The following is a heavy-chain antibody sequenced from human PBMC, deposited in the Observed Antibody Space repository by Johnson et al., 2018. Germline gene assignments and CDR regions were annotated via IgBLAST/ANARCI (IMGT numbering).Heavy chain of an antibody. V-gene: IGHV3-7*01. J-gene: IGHJ3*02. D-gene: IGHD3-22*01. CDR3: AREDSVGYFRDAFDI. CDR1: GFNFSSYW. Sequence: VQLVESGGGLVQPGGSLRLSCVASGFNFSSYWMSWVRQAPGKGLEWVANINQDGGDKYYVDSVKGRFTISRDNAKNSLYLQMNSLGAEDTAVYYCAREDSVGYFRDAFDIWGQGTMVTVSS. CDR2: INQDGGDK.